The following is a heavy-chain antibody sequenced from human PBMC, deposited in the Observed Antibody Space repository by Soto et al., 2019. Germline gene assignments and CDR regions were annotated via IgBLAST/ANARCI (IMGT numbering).Heavy chain of an antibody. V-gene: IGHV2-5*01. J-gene: IGHJ4*01. Sequence: QIALQESGPTVVKPTQTLTLTCTFSGFSLTTTGVGVGWIRHAPGKALEWLAMVYWNDERRYSPSLKSRLTITQDTSKNQVVLTMTYMDPVDTATYFCAHYDSSGYFSHFDSWGHRTLVTVSS. D-gene: IGHD3-22*01. CDR2: VYWNDER. CDR1: GFSLTTTGVG. CDR3: AHYDSSGYFSHFDS.